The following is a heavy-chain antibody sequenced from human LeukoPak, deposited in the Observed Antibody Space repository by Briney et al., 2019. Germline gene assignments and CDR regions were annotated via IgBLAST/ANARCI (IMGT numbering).Heavy chain of an antibody. J-gene: IGHJ4*02. D-gene: IGHD3-22*01. CDR3: ARGDHTYYDDSSGYYGD. CDR1: GYPFTSYG. V-gene: IGHV1-18*01. CDR2: MSAYNGKT. Sequence: GASVKVSCKASGYPFTSYGISWVRQAPGQGLEGMGGMSAYNGKTNYAQKLQGRVTMTTDTTTSTAYMELRSLRSDDTAVYNCARGDHTYYDDSSGYYGDWGQGTLVTVSS.